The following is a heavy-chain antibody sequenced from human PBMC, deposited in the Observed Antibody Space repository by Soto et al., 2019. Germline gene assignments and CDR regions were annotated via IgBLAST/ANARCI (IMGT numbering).Heavy chain of an antibody. CDR2: IYHRGDT. J-gene: IGHJ5*02. CDR1: GGSINSGGYS. CDR3: ARARTVGVEFWFDP. Sequence: SETLSLTCAVSGGSINSGGYSWNWIRQPPGKGLEWIGHIYHRGDTYYNPSPKSRVTISVDRSKNQFSLNLNSVTAADTAVYFCARARTVGVEFWFDPWGQGTLVTVSS. D-gene: IGHD4-4*01. V-gene: IGHV4-30-2*01.